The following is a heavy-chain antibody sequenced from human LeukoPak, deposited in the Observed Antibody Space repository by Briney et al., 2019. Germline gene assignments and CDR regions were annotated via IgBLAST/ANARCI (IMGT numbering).Heavy chain of an antibody. CDR1: GFTFSILD. J-gene: IGHJ4*02. CDR2: ISGNGGRT. D-gene: IGHD1-26*01. V-gene: IGHV3-23*01. Sequence: GGSLRLSCAASGFTFSILDMSWVRQAPGKGLEWVSAISGNGGRTYYADSVKGRFTISRDNSKNTLYLQMNSLRAEDTAVYYCAKEGYSGSLYYFDYWGQGTLVTVSS. CDR3: AKEGYSGSLYYFDY.